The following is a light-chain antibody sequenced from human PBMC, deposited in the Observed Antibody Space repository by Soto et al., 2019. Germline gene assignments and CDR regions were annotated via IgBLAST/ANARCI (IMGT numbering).Light chain of an antibody. V-gene: IGKV1-5*03. CDR3: QQYSPLSYS. CDR2: GTS. J-gene: IGKJ2*03. Sequence: DIQMTQSPSTLSASIGDRVTITCRASQSTTGWLAWYQQKPGKAPKLLIYGTSSLETGVPSRFSGSGSGTEFTLTITYLQPDDVATYYCQQYSPLSYSFGQGTKLESK. CDR1: QSTTGW.